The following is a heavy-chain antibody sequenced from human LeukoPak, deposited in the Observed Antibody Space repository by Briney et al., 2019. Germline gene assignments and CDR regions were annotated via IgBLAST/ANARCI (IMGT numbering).Heavy chain of an antibody. Sequence: SQTLSLTCAISGDSVSSNSATWDWIRQSPSRGLEWLGGTYYRSKWSNEYELSVRSRIIIDPDTSKNRFSLQLNSVTPEDTAIYYCARFVSGRLDYWGQGSLVTVSS. V-gene: IGHV6-1*01. CDR1: GDSVSSNSAT. J-gene: IGHJ4*02. CDR3: ARFVSGRLDY. CDR2: TYYRSKWSN. D-gene: IGHD6-19*01.